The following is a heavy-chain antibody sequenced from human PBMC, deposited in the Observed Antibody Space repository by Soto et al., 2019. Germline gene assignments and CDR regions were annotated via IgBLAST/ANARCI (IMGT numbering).Heavy chain of an antibody. CDR2: IFSNDEK. CDR3: ARGPYSSSWFNNWFDP. D-gene: IGHD6-13*01. Sequence: SGPTLVNPTETLTLTCTVSGFSLSNARMGVSWIRQPPGKALEWLAHIFSNDEKSYSTSLKSRLTISKDTSKSQVVLTMTNMDPVDTATYYCARGPYSSSWFNNWFDPWGQGTLVTVSS. J-gene: IGHJ5*02. V-gene: IGHV2-26*01. CDR1: GFSLSNARMG.